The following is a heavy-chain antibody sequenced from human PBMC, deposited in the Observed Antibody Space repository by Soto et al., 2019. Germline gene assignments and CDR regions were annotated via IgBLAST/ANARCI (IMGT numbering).Heavy chain of an antibody. CDR1: GFTFSDYY. CDR2: ISGSGSTI. J-gene: IGHJ6*02. D-gene: IGHD2-21*02. V-gene: IGHV3-11*01. Sequence: PGGSLRLSCAASGFTFSDYYMSWLRQAPGKGLEWVSYISGSGSTIYYADSVKGRFTISRDNAKNSLYLQMNSLRAEDTALYYCARDKKYVGLGGGDHLYYGMDDWGQGTTVTVAS. CDR3: ARDKKYVGLGGGDHLYYGMDD.